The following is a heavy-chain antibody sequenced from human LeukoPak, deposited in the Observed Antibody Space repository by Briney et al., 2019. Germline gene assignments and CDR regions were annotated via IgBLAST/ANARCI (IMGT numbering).Heavy chain of an antibody. Sequence: GASVKVSCKASGGTFSSYAISWVRQAPGQGLEWMGRIIPIFGTANYAQKFQGRVTITADESTSTAYMELSSLRSEDTAVYYCARERFTMVRGVIITDIPFDPWGQGTLVTVSS. CDR1: GGTFSSYA. D-gene: IGHD3-10*01. CDR2: IIPIFGTA. CDR3: ARERFTMVRGVIITDIPFDP. V-gene: IGHV1-69*13. J-gene: IGHJ5*02.